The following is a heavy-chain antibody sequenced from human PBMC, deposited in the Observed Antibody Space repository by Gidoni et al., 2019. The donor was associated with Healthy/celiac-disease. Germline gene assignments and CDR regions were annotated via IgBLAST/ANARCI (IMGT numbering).Heavy chain of an antibody. J-gene: IGHJ5*02. CDR2: INHSGST. Sequence: QVQLQQWGAGLLKPSETLSLTCAVYGGSFSGYYWSWIRQPPGKGLEWIGEINHSGSTNYNPSLKSRVTISVDTSKNQFSLKLSSVTAADTAVYYCARGSDFWSGYYRRYNWFDPWGQGTLVTVSS. CDR3: ARGSDFWSGYYRRYNWFDP. D-gene: IGHD3-3*01. V-gene: IGHV4-34*01. CDR1: GGSFSGYY.